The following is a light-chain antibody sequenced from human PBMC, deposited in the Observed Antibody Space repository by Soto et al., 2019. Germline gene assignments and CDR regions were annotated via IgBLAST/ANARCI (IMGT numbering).Light chain of an antibody. Sequence: DIMMTQTPLSLSVTPGQPASNSCKSSQSLLHSDGRTYLYWYLQKPGQSPQLLIYEVSKRFSGVPGRFSGSGSGTDFTLKISRVQAEDVGVYFCKQAKQLPLTFSGGTKVDIK. CDR1: QSLLHSDGRTY. CDR2: EVS. V-gene: IGKV2D-29*02. J-gene: IGKJ4*01. CDR3: KQAKQLPLT.